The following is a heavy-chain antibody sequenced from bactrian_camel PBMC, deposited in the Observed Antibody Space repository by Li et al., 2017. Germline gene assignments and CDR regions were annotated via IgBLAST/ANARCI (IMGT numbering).Heavy chain of an antibody. J-gene: IGHJ4*01. V-gene: IGHV3S53*01. CDR3: AATGAGFTCAGRQSYNY. CDR1: GYRSSGDC. D-gene: IGHD1*01. CDR2: IDGIEVT. Sequence: VQLVESGGGSVQTGGSLTLTCVASGYRSSGDCVAWFRQPRGENREWVAGIDGIEVTDYADSVKGRFTISRSVSGRTVTVHLQMNSLQQDDTAMYYCAATGAGFTCAGRQSYNYWGQGTQVTVS.